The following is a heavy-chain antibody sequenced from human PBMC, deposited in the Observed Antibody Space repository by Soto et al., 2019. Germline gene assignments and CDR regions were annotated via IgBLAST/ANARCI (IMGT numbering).Heavy chain of an antibody. CDR2: ISGNKGNT. D-gene: IGHD3-16*02. Sequence: QVQLVQSGAEVKKPGASVKVSCKASGYTFTSYGIIWVRQAPGQGLEWMGWISGNKGNTKYAQKFQGRVTMTTDTSTTTAYMELRSLRSDDTAVYFCARDPSVDDYVWGVYRYRDYWGQGTLVTVSS. CDR1: GYTFTSYG. J-gene: IGHJ4*02. CDR3: ARDPSVDDYVWGVYRYRDY. V-gene: IGHV1-18*04.